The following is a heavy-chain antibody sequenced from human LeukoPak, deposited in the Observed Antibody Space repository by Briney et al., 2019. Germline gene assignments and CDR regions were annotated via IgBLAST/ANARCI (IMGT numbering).Heavy chain of an antibody. J-gene: IGHJ4*02. CDR1: GFTFGTYG. V-gene: IGHV3-23*01. CDR2: ISASGDHT. CDR3: AKEMGSSQPFDY. D-gene: IGHD3-10*01. Sequence: PGESLRLSCAASGFTFGTYGLAWVRQAPGKGLEWVSAISASGDHTYYADSVKGRFSISRDNSKNTLYLQMNSLRAEDTALYYCAKEMGSSQPFDYWGQGTLVTVSS.